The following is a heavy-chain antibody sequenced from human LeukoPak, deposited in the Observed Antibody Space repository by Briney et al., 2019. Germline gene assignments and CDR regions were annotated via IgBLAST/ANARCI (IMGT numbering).Heavy chain of an antibody. Sequence: ASVKVSCKASGYTFTSYYMHWVRQAPGQGLEWMGIINPSGGSTSYAQKFQGRVTMTRDMSTSAVYMELSSLRSEDTAVYYCARDRAPQLYGGYESFDPWGQGTLVTVSS. CDR3: ARDRAPQLYGGYESFDP. D-gene: IGHD5-12*01. V-gene: IGHV1-46*01. CDR2: INPSGGST. J-gene: IGHJ5*02. CDR1: GYTFTSYY.